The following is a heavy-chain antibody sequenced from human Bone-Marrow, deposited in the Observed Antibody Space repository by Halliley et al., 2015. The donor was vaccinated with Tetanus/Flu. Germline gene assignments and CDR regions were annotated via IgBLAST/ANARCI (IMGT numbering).Heavy chain of an antibody. CDR2: IYYSGTT. CDR1: GGSISTYY. V-gene: IGHV4-59*01. D-gene: IGHD3-22*01. CDR3: ARAPPFDYDLDVRGIHNFDH. Sequence: TLSLTCTVSGGSISTYYWSWIRQPPGKGLEWIGCIYYSGTTNYNPSLKSRVTISVGTSKSQFSLKLASVTAADTAVYYCARAPPFDYDLDVRGIHNFDHWGQGTLVTVSS. J-gene: IGHJ4*02.